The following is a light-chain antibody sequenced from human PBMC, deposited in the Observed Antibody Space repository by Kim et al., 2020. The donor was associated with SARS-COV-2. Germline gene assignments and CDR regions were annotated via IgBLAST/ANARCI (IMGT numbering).Light chain of an antibody. J-gene: IGLJ2*01. Sequence: QSALTQPASVSGSPGQSITISCTGTSSDVGGYNYVSWYQQHPGKAPKLMIYDVSKRPSGVSNRFSGYKSGNTASLTISGLQAEDEADYYCSSYTSSSTVVFGGGTQVTVL. CDR2: DVS. CDR1: SSDVGGYNY. CDR3: SSYTSSSTVV. V-gene: IGLV2-14*01.